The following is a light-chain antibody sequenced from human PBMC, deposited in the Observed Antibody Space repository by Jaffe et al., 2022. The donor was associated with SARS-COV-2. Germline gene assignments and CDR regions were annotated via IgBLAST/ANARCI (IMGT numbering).Light chain of an antibody. CDR3: GTWDSSLSAVV. CDR1: SSNIGNNY. Sequence: QSVLTQPPSVSAAPGQKVTISCSGSSSNIGNNYVSWYQQLPGTAPKLLIYDNSQRPSGIPDRFSGSKSGTSATLGITGLQTGDEADYYCGTWDSSLSAVVFGAGTKLTVL. CDR2: DNS. V-gene: IGLV1-51*01. J-gene: IGLJ3*02.